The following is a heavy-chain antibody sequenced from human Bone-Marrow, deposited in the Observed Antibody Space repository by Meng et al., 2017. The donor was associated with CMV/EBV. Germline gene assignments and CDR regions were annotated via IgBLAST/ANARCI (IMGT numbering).Heavy chain of an antibody. D-gene: IGHD3-3*01. CDR1: GYTFTSYD. Sequence: ASVKVSCKASGYTFTSYDINWVRQATGQGLEWMGWMNPNSGNTGYAQKFQGRVTITRNTSISTAYMELNSLRSEDTAVYYCARGLFSYAYYYYGMDVRGQGTTVTVSS. V-gene: IGHV1-8*03. J-gene: IGHJ6*02. CDR2: MNPNSGNT. CDR3: ARGLFSYAYYYYGMDV.